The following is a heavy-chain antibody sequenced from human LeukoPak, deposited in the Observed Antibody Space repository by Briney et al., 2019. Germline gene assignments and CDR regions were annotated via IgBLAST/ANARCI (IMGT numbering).Heavy chain of an antibody. J-gene: IGHJ5*02. V-gene: IGHV1-69*01. Sequence: SVKVSCKASGGTFSSYAISWVRQAPGQGLEWMGEIIPIFGTANYAQKFQGRVTITADESTSTAYMELSSLRSEDTAVYYCAREGRVATIVSPSGYNWFDPWGQGTLVTVSS. CDR1: GGTFSSYA. CDR2: IIPIFGTA. CDR3: AREGRVATIVSPSGYNWFDP. D-gene: IGHD5-12*01.